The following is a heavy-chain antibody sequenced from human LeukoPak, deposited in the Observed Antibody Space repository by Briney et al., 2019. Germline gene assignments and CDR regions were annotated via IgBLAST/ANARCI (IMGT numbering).Heavy chain of an antibody. J-gene: IGHJ5*02. D-gene: IGHD3-3*01. V-gene: IGHV4-38-2*02. CDR2: IYHSGST. CDR3: AREAYDFWSGFDDP. Sequence: SETLSLTCTVSGYSISSGYYWGWIRQPPGKGLEWIGSIYHSGSTYYNPSLKSRVTISVDTSKNQFSLKLSSVTAADTAVYYCAREAYDFWSGFDDPWGQGTLVTVSS. CDR1: GYSISSGYY.